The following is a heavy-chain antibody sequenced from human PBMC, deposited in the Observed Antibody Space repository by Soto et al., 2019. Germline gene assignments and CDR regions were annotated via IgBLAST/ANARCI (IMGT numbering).Heavy chain of an antibody. CDR2: INEEGSEE. CDR1: GFTLRNDC. Sequence: EVKLVESGGGLVQPGGSLRLSCAASGFTLRNDCLCGVSQSPGKGREWVANINEEGSEEYYVDSVRGRFIISRDNARNSLFLQMNSLRAEDTDIYSCARIEIVSYDYWGQGTLVTVSS. V-gene: IGHV3-7*01. CDR3: ARIEIVSYDY. J-gene: IGHJ4*02. D-gene: IGHD1-26*01.